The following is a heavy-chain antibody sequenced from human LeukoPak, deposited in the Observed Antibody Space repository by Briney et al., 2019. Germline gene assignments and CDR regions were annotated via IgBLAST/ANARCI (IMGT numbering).Heavy chain of an antibody. V-gene: IGHV1-2*02. CDR3: ARDPPGYSGYVLGY. D-gene: IGHD5-12*01. J-gene: IGHJ4*02. CDR2: INPNSSGT. CDR1: GYRFSDYY. Sequence: SVKLSCKASGYRFSDYYMHWVRQAPRQGLEWMGWINPNSSGTNYAQKFQGRVTMTRDTSISTAYMELSRLKSDDTAVYYCARDPPGYSGYVLGYWGQGTLVTVSS.